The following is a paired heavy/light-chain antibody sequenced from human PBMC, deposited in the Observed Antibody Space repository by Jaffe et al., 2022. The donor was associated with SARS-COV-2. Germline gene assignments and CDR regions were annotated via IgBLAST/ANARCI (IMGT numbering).Light chain of an antibody. J-gene: IGKJ4*01. CDR1: QDISSH. V-gene: IGKV1-9*01. CDR2: GAS. Sequence: DIQLTQSPSFLSASVGDRVTITCRASQDISSHLAWYQQEPGKAPKLLIYGASTLQSGVPSRFSGSGSGTEFTLTISSLQPEDFASYFCQHFSSYPLTVGGGTKVEIK. CDR3: QHFSSYPLT.
Heavy chain of an antibody. CDR2: IFHSGTT. CDR1: GSSISPYY. V-gene: IGHV4-59*01. D-gene: IGHD3-22*01. Sequence: QVQLQESGPGLVKPSETLSLTCTVSGSSISPYYWSWFRQPPGKGLEWIGLIFHSGTTNYNSSLKSRVTMSIDTSKKLFSLKLSSVTAADTAVYYCARRDSNGYYIYWGQGILVTVSS. J-gene: IGHJ4*02. CDR3: ARRDSNGYYIY.